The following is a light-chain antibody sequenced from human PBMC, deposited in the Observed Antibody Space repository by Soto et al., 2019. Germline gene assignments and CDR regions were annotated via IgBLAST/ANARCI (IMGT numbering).Light chain of an antibody. Sequence: QSALTQPASVSGSPGQSITISCTGTSSDVGTYNLVSWYQQHPDKAPKSMIYDVSKRPSGVSNRFSGSKSGNTASLTTSGLQSEDEADYYCSSYTGSSVIFGGGTKVTVL. J-gene: IGLJ2*01. CDR1: SSDVGTYNL. V-gene: IGLV2-23*02. CDR3: SSYTGSSVI. CDR2: DVS.